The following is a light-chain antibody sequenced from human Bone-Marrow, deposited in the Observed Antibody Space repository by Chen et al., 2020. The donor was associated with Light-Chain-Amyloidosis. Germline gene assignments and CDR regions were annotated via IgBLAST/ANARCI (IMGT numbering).Light chain of an antibody. J-gene: IGLJ2*01. Sequence: SYELTQLPSVSVSPGQTARITCSGDDLPTKYAYWYQQKPGQAPVLVIHRDTERPSGISERFSGSSSGTTATLTISGVQAEDGADYHCQSADSSGTYEVIFGGGTKLTVL. CDR3: QSADSSGTYEVI. V-gene: IGLV3-25*03. CDR1: DLPTKY. CDR2: RDT.